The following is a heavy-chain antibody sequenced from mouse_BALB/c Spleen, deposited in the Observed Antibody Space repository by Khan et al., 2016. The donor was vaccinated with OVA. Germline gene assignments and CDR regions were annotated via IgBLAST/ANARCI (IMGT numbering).Heavy chain of an antibody. CDR3: ARGAGTTYGMDY. V-gene: IGHV1-9*01. CDR1: GYTFSSYW. CDR2: ILPGRGIT. D-gene: IGHD2-12*01. Sequence: QVPLQQSGAELMKPGASVKIACKATGYTFSSYWIEWVKQRPGHGLEWIGEILPGRGITNYNEKFKGKATFTADTSSKTAYMQLRSLTSEDSAVSYCARGAGTTYGMDYWGQGTSVTVSS. J-gene: IGHJ4*01.